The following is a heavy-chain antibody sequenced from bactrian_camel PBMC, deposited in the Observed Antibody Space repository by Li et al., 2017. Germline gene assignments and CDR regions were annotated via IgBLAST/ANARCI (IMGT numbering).Heavy chain of an antibody. D-gene: IGHD2*01. CDR2: IYTADGRA. J-gene: IGHJ4*01. CDR3: AKALGGGKHYTGKLNF. CDR1: GFTSSDTW. V-gene: IGHV3S1*01. Sequence: HVQLVESGGGLVQPGGSLRLSCAASGFTSSDTWIQWVRQVPGKGLEWVSTIYTADGRANSADSVKDRFTVSRDNAKNMVYLRMVNLKGEDTALYFCAKALGGGKHYTGKLNFWGQGTQVTVS.